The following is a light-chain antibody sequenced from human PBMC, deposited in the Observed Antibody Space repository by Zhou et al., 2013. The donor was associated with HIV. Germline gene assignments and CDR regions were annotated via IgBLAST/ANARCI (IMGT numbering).Light chain of an antibody. CDR3: QQRYIWIT. Sequence: EIVLTQSPATLSLSPGERATLSCRASQNVHSNFVAWYQQRPGQAPRLLIYAASTRATGIPDRFSGSASGTDFTLTISSLEPEDFAVYYCQQRYIWITFGQGTRLEIK. CDR2: AAS. J-gene: IGKJ5*01. CDR1: QNVHSNF. V-gene: IGKV3D-20*02.